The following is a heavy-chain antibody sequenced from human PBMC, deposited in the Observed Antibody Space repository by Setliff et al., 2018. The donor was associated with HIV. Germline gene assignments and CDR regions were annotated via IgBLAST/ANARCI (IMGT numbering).Heavy chain of an antibody. CDR3: ARFRGVHSSSLLDS. CDR1: GDSIRSSGYW. D-gene: IGHD6-6*01. J-gene: IGHJ4*02. V-gene: IGHV4-39*01. CDR2: GSYSGST. Sequence: SETLSLTCTVSGDSIRSSGYWWGWIRQPPGKGLEWIGIGSYSGSTYYNPSLKSRVTISVDTSNNQLFLKVSSVTAADTAVYYCARFRGVHSSSLLDSWGQGTLVTVSS.